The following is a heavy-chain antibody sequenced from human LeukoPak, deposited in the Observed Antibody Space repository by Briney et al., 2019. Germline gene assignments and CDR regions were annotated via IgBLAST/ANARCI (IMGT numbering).Heavy chain of an antibody. CDR3: ARAISALDAFDI. Sequence: SETLSLTCAVSGGSISSSNWWRWVRQPPGKGLEWIGEIYRSGSTNYNPSLKSRVTISVDKSKNQFSLKLSSVTAADTAVYYCARAISALDAFDIWGQGTMVTVSS. J-gene: IGHJ3*02. CDR2: IYRSGST. D-gene: IGHD5-12*01. V-gene: IGHV4-4*02. CDR1: GGSISSSNW.